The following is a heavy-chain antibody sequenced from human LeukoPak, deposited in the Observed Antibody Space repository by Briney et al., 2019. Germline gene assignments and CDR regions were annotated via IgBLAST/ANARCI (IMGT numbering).Heavy chain of an antibody. CDR3: AKDIGSSGYYLYYYYYGMDV. CDR2: ISYDGSNK. Sequence: GGSLRLSCAAPGFTFSSYGMHWVRQAPGKGLEWVAVISYDGSNKYYADSVKGRFTISRDNSKNTLYLQMNSLRAEDTAVYYCAKDIGSSGYYLYYYYYGMDVWGQGTTVTVSS. V-gene: IGHV3-30*18. J-gene: IGHJ6*02. CDR1: GFTFSSYG. D-gene: IGHD3-22*01.